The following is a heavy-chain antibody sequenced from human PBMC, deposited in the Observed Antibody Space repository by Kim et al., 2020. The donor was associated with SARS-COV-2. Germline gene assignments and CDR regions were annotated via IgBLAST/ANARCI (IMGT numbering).Heavy chain of an antibody. D-gene: IGHD3-22*01. J-gene: IGHJ1*01. CDR3: AKDLIYSSGYSLSRYFQH. Sequence: GGSLRLSCAASGFTFSSYAMSWVRQAPGKGLEWVSAISGSGGSTYYADSVKGRFTISRDNSKNTLYLQMNSLRAEDTAVYYCAKDLIYSSGYSLSRYFQHWGQGTLVTVSS. CDR1: GFTFSSYA. V-gene: IGHV3-23*01. CDR2: ISGSGGST.